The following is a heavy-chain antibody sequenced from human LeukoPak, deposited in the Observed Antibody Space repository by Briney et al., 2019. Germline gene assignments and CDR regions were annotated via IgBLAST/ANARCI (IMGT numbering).Heavy chain of an antibody. CDR1: GVSISSGGFS. Sequence: PSETLSLTCAVSGVSISSGGFSWSWIRQAPGKGLEWLGFLYYSGSTHYNPSLKSRVTISVDTSKNQFSLKLSSVTAADTAVYYCARDPVTRGGFDYWGQGTLVTVSS. V-gene: IGHV4-30-4*07. CDR2: LYYSGST. D-gene: IGHD1-1*01. CDR3: ARDPVTRGGFDY. J-gene: IGHJ4*02.